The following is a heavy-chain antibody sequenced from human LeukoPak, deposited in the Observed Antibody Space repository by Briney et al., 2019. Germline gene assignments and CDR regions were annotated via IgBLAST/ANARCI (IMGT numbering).Heavy chain of an antibody. Sequence: GSLRLSCAASGTTSSSYAMHWVRQPPGKGLGLVAIISYNGSTKYYQDSVKGRFTISRDNSKNTLDLQMNRRRGEDTAVYYCARDVEYGRGGWYPDYWGQGTLVTVSS. CDR2: ISYNGSTK. V-gene: IGHV3-30-3*01. D-gene: IGHD6-19*01. CDR1: GTTSSSYA. CDR3: ARDVEYGRGGWYPDY. J-gene: IGHJ4*02.